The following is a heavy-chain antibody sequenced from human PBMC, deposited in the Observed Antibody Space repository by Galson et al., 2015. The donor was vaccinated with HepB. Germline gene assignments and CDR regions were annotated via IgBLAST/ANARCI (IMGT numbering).Heavy chain of an antibody. Sequence: SLRLSCAASGFTFSSYAMSWVRQAPGKGLEWVSTIGGSGTGAYYADSVKGRFTISRDNSENTLYLQVNSLRAEDTAVYYCAKFDFLYYFDYWGQGTLVTVSS. J-gene: IGHJ4*02. CDR2: IGGSGTGA. CDR3: AKFDFLYYFDY. V-gene: IGHV3-23*01. CDR1: GFTFSSYA. D-gene: IGHD3/OR15-3a*01.